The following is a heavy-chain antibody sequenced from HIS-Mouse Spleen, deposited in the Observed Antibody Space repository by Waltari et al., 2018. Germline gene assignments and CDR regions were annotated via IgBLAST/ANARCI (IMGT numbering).Heavy chain of an antibody. J-gene: IGHJ4*02. CDR3: AKDKHHAFDY. V-gene: IGHV3-30*18. Sequence: QLQLVESGGGVVPPVRPLRPSCAASVFTFSSYGMHWVRQAPGKGVEWVGVIAYDGNNKYYADAVKGRFTISRDNSKNTLYLQMNSLRAADTAVYYGAKDKHHAFDYWGQGTLVTVSS. CDR2: IAYDGNNK. CDR1: VFTFSSYG.